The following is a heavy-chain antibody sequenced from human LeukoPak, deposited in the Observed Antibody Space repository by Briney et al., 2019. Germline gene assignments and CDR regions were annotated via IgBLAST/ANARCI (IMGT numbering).Heavy chain of an antibody. Sequence: GESLKISCKGSGYSFTSYWNGWGRQMPGKGLEWMGIIYPGDSDTRYSPSLQGQVTISADKSINTAYLQWSSLKASDSAMYYCANTRSGRWPSFIDCWGQGTLVTVSS. CDR2: IYPGDSDT. V-gene: IGHV5-51*01. CDR1: GYSFTSYW. J-gene: IGHJ4*02. CDR3: ANTRSGRWPSFIDC. D-gene: IGHD4-23*01.